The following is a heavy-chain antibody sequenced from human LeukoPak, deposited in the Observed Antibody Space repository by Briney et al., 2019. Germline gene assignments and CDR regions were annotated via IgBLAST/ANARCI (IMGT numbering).Heavy chain of an antibody. CDR1: GLTFSSYS. V-gene: IGHV3-21*01. Sequence: PGGSLRLSCAASGLTFSSYSMNCVRQAPGKGLEWVSSISSSSSYIYYADSVKGRFTISRDNAKNSLYLQMNSLRAEDTDVYYCERRHSYNYDSSGYFSWFDPWGQGTLVTVSS. D-gene: IGHD3-22*01. CDR3: ERRHSYNYDSSGYFSWFDP. CDR2: ISSSSSYI. J-gene: IGHJ5*02.